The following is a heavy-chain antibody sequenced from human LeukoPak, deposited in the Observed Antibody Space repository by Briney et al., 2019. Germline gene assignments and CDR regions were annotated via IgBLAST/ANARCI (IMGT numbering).Heavy chain of an antibody. D-gene: IGHD3-22*01. CDR1: GYTFTSYY. V-gene: IGHV1-18*04. CDR3: ARDFRGSGYSS. Sequence: ASVKVSCKASGYTFTSYYMHWVRQAPGQGLEWMGWISAYNGNTNYAQKLQGRVTMTTDTSTSTAYMELRSLRSDDTAVYYCARDFRGSGYSSWGQGTLVTVSS. J-gene: IGHJ5*02. CDR2: ISAYNGNT.